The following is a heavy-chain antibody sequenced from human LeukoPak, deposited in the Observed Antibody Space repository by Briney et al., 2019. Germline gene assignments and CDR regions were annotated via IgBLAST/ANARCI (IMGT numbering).Heavy chain of an antibody. V-gene: IGHV4-34*01. Sequence: SETLSLTCAVYGGSFSGYYWSWIRQPPGKGLEWIGEINHSGSTNYNPSLKSRVTISVDTSKNQFSLKLSSVTAADTAVYYCARADYGSGSYRWFDPWGQGTLVTVSS. D-gene: IGHD3-10*01. CDR3: ARADYGSGSYRWFDP. J-gene: IGHJ5*02. CDR1: GGSFSGYY. CDR2: INHSGST.